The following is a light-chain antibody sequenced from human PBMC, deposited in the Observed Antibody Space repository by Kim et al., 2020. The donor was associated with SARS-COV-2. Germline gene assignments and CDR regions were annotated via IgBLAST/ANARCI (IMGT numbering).Light chain of an antibody. CDR2: DTD. CDR3: LLSYTHARGW. CDR1: TGPVTSSHY. J-gene: IGLJ3*02. Sequence: QAVVTQEPSLTVSPGGTITLTCGSSTGPVTSSHYPYWLQQKPGQAPRTLIYDTDNRHSWTPARFSGSLLGGKAALTLWAAQPEDEAECYCLLSYTHARGWFVGVAKLTVL. V-gene: IGLV7-46*01.